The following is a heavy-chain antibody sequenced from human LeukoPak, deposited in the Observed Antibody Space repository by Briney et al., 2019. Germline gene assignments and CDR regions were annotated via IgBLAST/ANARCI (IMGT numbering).Heavy chain of an antibody. CDR3: ARAPFYGGNSGAFDI. CDR1: GGSFSGSY. J-gene: IGHJ3*02. Sequence: SETLSLTCAVYGGSFSGSYWSWIRQPPGKGLEWIGEINHSGSTNYNPSLKSRVTISIDTSKNQFSLKLSSVTAADTAVYYCARAPFYGGNSGAFDIWGQGTMVTVSS. CDR2: INHSGST. V-gene: IGHV4-34*01. D-gene: IGHD4-23*01.